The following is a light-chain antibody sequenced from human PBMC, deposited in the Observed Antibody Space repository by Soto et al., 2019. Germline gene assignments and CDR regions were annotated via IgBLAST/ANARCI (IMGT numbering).Light chain of an antibody. V-gene: IGLV2-11*01. Sequence: QSALTQPRSVSGSPGQSVTISCTGTSSDVGGYNYVSWYQQHPGKAPKLMIYDVSKRPSGVPDRFSGSKSGNTASLTISGLQAEDEADIYCCSYAGSYTHVFGTGTKVTVL. CDR1: SSDVGGYNY. J-gene: IGLJ1*01. CDR2: DVS. CDR3: CSYAGSYTHV.